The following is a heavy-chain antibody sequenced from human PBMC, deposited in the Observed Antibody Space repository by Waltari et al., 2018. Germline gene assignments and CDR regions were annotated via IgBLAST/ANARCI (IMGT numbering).Heavy chain of an antibody. V-gene: IGHV3-7*01. Sequence: EVQLVESGGGLVQPGGSLRLSCAASGLPFNSYWLSWVRQAPGKGLEWVANIKHDGSEKYYVDSVKGRFTISRDNAKNSLFLQMNSLRAEDTAVYYCARALSELGDYYDYWGQGTLVTVS. CDR1: GLPFNSYW. D-gene: IGHD1-7*01. CDR3: ARALSELGDYYDY. J-gene: IGHJ4*02. CDR2: IKHDGSEK.